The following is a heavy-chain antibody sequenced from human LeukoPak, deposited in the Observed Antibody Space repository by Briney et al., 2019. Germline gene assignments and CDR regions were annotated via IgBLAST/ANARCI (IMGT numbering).Heavy chain of an antibody. CDR2: ISSSSSYK. CDR1: GFTFSSYS. Sequence: PGGSLRLSCAASGFTFSSYSMNWVRQAPGKGLEWVSSISSSSSYKYYADSVKGRFTISRDNAKNSLYLQMNSLRAEDTAVYYCARDGYNFGFAFDIWGQGTMVTVSS. D-gene: IGHD5-24*01. CDR3: ARDGYNFGFAFDI. J-gene: IGHJ3*02. V-gene: IGHV3-21*01.